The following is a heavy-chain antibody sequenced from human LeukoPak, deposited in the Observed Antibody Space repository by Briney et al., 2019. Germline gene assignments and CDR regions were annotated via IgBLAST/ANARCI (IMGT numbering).Heavy chain of an antibody. CDR1: GFIFSNYW. J-gene: IGHJ4*02. Sequence: PGGSLRLSCAASGFIFSNYWMYWVRQSPGKGLVWVSRINSDGTSTTYADSVKGRFTISRDNAKNTLFLQMSSLTAEDTAVYYCTRARGGYYSDFWGQGTLVTVSS. CDR3: TRARGGYYSDF. V-gene: IGHV3-74*01. CDR2: INSDGTST. D-gene: IGHD3-22*01.